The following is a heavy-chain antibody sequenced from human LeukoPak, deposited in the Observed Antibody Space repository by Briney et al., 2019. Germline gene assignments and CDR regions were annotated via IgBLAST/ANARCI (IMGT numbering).Heavy chain of an antibody. CDR3: ARILRTGGGGSAGLAP. Sequence: PGGSLRLSCGASRFTFSNYWMSWVRQAPGTGPEWVANINPGGTEKYCVDSVEGRFTVSRDNAKNSLYLQLSSLRVDDTAVYYCARILRTGGGGSAGLAPGGQGPRVPVPA. CDR1: RFTFSNYW. V-gene: IGHV3-7*01. J-gene: IGHJ4*02. CDR2: INPGGTEK. D-gene: IGHD3-16*01.